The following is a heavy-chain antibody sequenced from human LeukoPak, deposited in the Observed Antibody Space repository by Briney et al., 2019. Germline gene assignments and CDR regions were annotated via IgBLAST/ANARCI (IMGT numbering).Heavy chain of an antibody. D-gene: IGHD3-10*01. J-gene: IGHJ4*01. Sequence: GGSLRLSCAASGFTFSSYSMNWVRQAPGKGLEWVSAISGSGGSTYYADSVKGRFTISRDNSKNTLYLQMNSLRAEDTAVYYCAKEPTYFHGLGNFFRYRGQGTLVTVSS. V-gene: IGHV3-23*01. CDR2: ISGSGGST. CDR1: GFTFSSYS. CDR3: AKEPTYFHGLGNFFRY.